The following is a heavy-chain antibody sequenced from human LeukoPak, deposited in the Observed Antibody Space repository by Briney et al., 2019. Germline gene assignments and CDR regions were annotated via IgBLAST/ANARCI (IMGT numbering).Heavy chain of an antibody. V-gene: IGHV3-30-3*01. Sequence: PGGSLRLSCAASGFTFSSYAMHWVRQAPGKGLEWVAVISYDGSNKYYADSVKGRFTISRDNSKNTLYLQMNSLRAEDTAVYYCARGAPDYYGSGSYPYYYYYGMDVWGQGTTVTVSS. J-gene: IGHJ6*02. CDR2: ISYDGSNK. CDR1: GFTFSSYA. CDR3: ARGAPDYYGSGSYPYYYYYGMDV. D-gene: IGHD3-10*01.